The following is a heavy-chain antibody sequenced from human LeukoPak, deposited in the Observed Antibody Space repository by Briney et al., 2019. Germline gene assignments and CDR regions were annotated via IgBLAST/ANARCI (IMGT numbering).Heavy chain of an antibody. CDR3: ARGPKWWLAPSVFDY. CDR2: INHSGST. V-gene: IGHV4-34*01. D-gene: IGHD2-15*01. Sequence: NPSETLSLTCAVYGGSFSGYYWSWIRQPPGKGLEWIGEINHSGSTNYNPSLKSRVTISVDTSKNQFSLKLSSVTAADTAVYYCARGPKWWLAPSVFDYWGQGTLVTVSS. CDR1: GGSFSGYY. J-gene: IGHJ4*02.